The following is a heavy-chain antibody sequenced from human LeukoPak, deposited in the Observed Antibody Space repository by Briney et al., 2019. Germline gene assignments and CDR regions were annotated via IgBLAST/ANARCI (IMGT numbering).Heavy chain of an antibody. CDR3: ARDKIDIVVVPAANGYYYYYGMDV. J-gene: IGHJ6*02. CDR2: INHSGST. D-gene: IGHD2-2*01. CDR1: GGSCSGYY. Sequence: SVTLSFTGAGYGGSCSGYYWSWIPQPPGKGLVWIGEINHSGSTNYNPSLKSRVTISVDTSKNQFSLKLSSVTAADTAVYYCARDKIDIVVVPAANGYYYYYGMDVWGQGTTVTVSS. V-gene: IGHV4-34*01.